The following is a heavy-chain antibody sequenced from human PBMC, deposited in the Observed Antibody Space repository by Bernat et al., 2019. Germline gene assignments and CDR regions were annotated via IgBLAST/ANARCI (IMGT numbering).Heavy chain of an antibody. Sequence: EVQLVESGGDLIRPGGSLRLSCLASGFYFGDYAMNWFRQTPGKGLEWVSFIRSKVHGGTTEYAASVKGRFTISRDDSKSVAYLQMNSLKTEDTAVYYCTRELIAVAGNHAFDIWGQGTMVTVSS. CDR3: TRELIAVAGNHAFDI. V-gene: IGHV3-49*05. J-gene: IGHJ3*02. CDR2: IRSKVHGGTT. CDR1: GFYFGDYA. D-gene: IGHD6-19*01.